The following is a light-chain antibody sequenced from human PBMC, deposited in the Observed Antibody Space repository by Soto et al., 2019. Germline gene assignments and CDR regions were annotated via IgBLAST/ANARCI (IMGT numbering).Light chain of an antibody. Sequence: DIQMTQSPSTLSASVGDRVTITCRASQPISYWLAWYQQKPGQVPKLLIYKAAGLESGVPSRFSGSGSETAFTLTIISLQTDDFANYYCQHYHSYPLTFGGGTKVEVE. V-gene: IGKV1-5*03. CDR2: KAA. J-gene: IGKJ4*01. CDR3: QHYHSYPLT. CDR1: QPISYW.